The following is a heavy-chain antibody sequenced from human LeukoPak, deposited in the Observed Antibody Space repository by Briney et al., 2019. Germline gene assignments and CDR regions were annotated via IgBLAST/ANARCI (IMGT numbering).Heavy chain of an antibody. CDR1: GGSISSYY. D-gene: IGHD2-2*01. J-gene: IGHJ2*01. CDR3: ATSRAEL. Sequence: SETLSLTCTVSGGSISSYYWSWIRQPPGKGLEWIGYIYYSGSTNYNPSLKSRVTISVDTSKNQFSLKLSSVTAADTAVYYCATSRAELWGRGTLITVSS. CDR2: IYYSGST. V-gene: IGHV4-59*08.